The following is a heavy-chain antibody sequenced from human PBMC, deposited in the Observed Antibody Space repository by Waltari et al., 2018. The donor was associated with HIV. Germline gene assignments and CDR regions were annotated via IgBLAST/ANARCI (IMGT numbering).Heavy chain of an antibody. V-gene: IGHV4-59*12. Sequence: SSYYWSWIRQPPGKGLEWIGYIYYSGSTNYNPSLKSRVTISVDTSKNQFSLKLSSVTAADTAVYYCARDDYYDSSGYYYYWGQGTLVTVSS. CDR1: SSYY. CDR2: IYYSGST. D-gene: IGHD3-22*01. CDR3: ARDDYYDSSGYYYY. J-gene: IGHJ4*02.